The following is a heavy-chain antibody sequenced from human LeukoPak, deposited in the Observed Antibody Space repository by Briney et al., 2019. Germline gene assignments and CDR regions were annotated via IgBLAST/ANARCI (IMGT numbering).Heavy chain of an antibody. CDR2: INTNTGNP. CDR3: ARVHSSGYLTDIDY. V-gene: IGHV7-4-1*02. J-gene: IGHJ4*02. D-gene: IGHD3-22*01. CDR1: GYTFTSYA. Sequence: ASVKVSCKASGYTFTSYAMNWVRQAPGQGLEWMGWINTNTGNPTYAQGFTGRFVFSLDTSVSTAYLQISSLKAEDTAVYYCARVHSSGYLTDIDYWGQGTLVTVSS.